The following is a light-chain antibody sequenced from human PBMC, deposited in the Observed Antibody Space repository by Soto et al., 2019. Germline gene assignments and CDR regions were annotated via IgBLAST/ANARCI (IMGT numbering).Light chain of an antibody. CDR3: QQYSNWPRT. Sequence: LTQSPASLSLSPGDRATLSCRASQGVRNNLAWYQHKPVQAPRILIFDASTRASGGPARFSGRGSGTDFTLTITSLQSEDFAVYYCQQYSNWPRTFGQGTKVDI. CDR2: DAS. CDR1: QGVRNN. J-gene: IGKJ1*01. V-gene: IGKV3-15*01.